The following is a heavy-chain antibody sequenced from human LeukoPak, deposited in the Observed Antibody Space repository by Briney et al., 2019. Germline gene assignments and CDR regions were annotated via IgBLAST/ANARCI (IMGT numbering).Heavy chain of an antibody. V-gene: IGHV3-11*01. D-gene: IGHD6-25*01. CDR2: ISNSGDTM. CDR3: ARAPRLSDY. Sequence: GGSLRLSCAASGFTFSDYYMSWIRQAPGKGLEWVSYISNSGDTMYYADSVKGRFTISRDNAQNSLYLQMNSLRAEVTAVYYCARAPRLSDYWGQGTLVTVSS. CDR1: GFTFSDYY. J-gene: IGHJ4*02.